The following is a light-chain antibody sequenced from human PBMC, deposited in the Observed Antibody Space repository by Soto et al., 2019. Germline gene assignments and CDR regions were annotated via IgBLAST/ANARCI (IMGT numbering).Light chain of an antibody. CDR2: GAS. J-gene: IGKJ5*01. V-gene: IGKV3-15*01. Sequence: EIVLKQSPGILSLSPGERATLFCRASQSVSSSYLAWYQQKPGQAPRLXXYGASTRATGVPARFSGSGGGTEFSLTISSLQSEDFALYYGQQYNDWPRITFGQGTRLEIK. CDR1: QSVSSSY. CDR3: QQYNDWPRIT.